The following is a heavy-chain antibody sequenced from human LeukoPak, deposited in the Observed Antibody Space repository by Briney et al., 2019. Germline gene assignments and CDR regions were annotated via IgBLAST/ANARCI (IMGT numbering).Heavy chain of an antibody. CDR3: ARGSLLRYFDWPD. V-gene: IGHV3-23*01. D-gene: IGHD3-9*01. CDR2: ISGGGDNT. Sequence: GGSLRLSCAASGFTFSNYAMSWVRQAPGKGLEWVSGISGGGDNTYFADSVKGRFTISRDDSKNTVDLQMNSLRAEDTAMYYCARGSLLRYFDWPDWGQGILVTVSS. J-gene: IGHJ4*02. CDR1: GFTFSNYA.